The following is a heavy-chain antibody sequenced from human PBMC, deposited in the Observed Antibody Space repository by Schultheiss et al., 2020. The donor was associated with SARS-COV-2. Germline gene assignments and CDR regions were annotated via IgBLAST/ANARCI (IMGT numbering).Heavy chain of an antibody. Sequence: SQTLSLTCTVSGGSVSSGSYYWSWIRQPPGKGLEWIGYIYYSVSTNYNPSLKSRVTISVDTSKNQFSLKLSSVTAADTAVYYCASTGDYYGSGSPGAFDIWGQGTMVTVSS. CDR1: GGSVSSGSYY. V-gene: IGHV4-61*01. D-gene: IGHD3-10*01. CDR3: ASTGDYYGSGSPGAFDI. J-gene: IGHJ3*02. CDR2: IYYSVST.